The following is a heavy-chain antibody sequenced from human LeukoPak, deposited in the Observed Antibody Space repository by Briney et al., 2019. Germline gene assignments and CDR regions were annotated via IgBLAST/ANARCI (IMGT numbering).Heavy chain of an antibody. D-gene: IGHD2-21*02. V-gene: IGHV4-59*08. CDR1: GGSFSSYY. CDR3: ARRAYCGGDCHFFDY. Sequence: SETLSLTCAGYGGSFSSYYWSWIRQPPGKGLEWIGYIYYSGSTNYNPSLKSRVTISVDTSKNQFSLKLSSVTAADTAVYYCARRAYCGGDCHFFDYWGQGTLVTVSS. CDR2: IYYSGST. J-gene: IGHJ4*02.